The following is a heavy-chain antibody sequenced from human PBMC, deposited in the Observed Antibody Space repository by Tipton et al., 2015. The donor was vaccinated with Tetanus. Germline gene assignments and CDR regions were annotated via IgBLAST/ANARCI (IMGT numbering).Heavy chain of an antibody. D-gene: IGHD3-3*01. J-gene: IGHJ4*02. CDR3: ARGSSPISGVIIIPNYFDS. CDR1: GFTFSSYG. V-gene: IGHV3-30*03. Sequence: SLRLSCEVSGFTFSSYGMHWVRRAPGKELEWVADIPHDGGYKYYADSVQGRFTISRDNSKNTLYLQMNSLRAEDTVVYYCARGSSPISGVIIIPNYFDSWGRGTLVTVSS. CDR2: IPHDGGYK.